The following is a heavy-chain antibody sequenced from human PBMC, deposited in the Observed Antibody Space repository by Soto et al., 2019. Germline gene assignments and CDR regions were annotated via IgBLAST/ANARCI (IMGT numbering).Heavy chain of an antibody. V-gene: IGHV3-21*01. J-gene: IGHJ4*02. CDR1: GFTFSNST. Sequence: PGGSLRLSCAASGFTFSNSTMNWVRQAPGKGLEWVACITSSGSFIYYADSMKGRFTISRDDAKKSLYLQMNSLRAEDTAVYYCARVPAASDRTDFYYVSKFFYFDYWGRGTQVTVSS. D-gene: IGHD3-22*01. CDR2: ITSSGSFI. CDR3: ARVPAASDRTDFYYVSKFFYFDY.